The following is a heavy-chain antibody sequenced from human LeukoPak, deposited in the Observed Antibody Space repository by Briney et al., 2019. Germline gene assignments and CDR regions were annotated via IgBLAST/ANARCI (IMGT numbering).Heavy chain of an antibody. V-gene: IGHV1-69*05. D-gene: IGHD1-26*01. Sequence: SVEVSCKASGGTFSSYAISWVRQAPGQGLEWMGGIIPIFGTANYAQKFQGRVTITTDGSTSTAYMELSSLRSEDTAVYYCASEESGELPTLWGQGTLVTVSS. CDR3: ASEESGELPTL. CDR2: IIPIFGTA. J-gene: IGHJ4*02. CDR1: GGTFSSYA.